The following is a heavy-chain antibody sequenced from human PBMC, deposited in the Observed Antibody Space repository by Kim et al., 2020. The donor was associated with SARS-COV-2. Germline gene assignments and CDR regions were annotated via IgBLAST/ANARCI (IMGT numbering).Heavy chain of an antibody. CDR3: ARCPLSNTMVRGMITTTLFYYYNMYV. CDR2: ISSSSNTV. J-gene: IGHJ6*02. Sequence: GGSLRLSCTVSGFNFNSYSMNWVRQAPGKGLEWVSYISSSSNTVYYAGSVRGRFTISRDNAKNSLFLQMNSLREEDTAVYYCARCPLSNTMVRGMITTTLFYYYNMYVYGQGTTDTVSS. V-gene: IGHV3-48*02. D-gene: IGHD3-10*01. CDR1: GFNFNSYS.